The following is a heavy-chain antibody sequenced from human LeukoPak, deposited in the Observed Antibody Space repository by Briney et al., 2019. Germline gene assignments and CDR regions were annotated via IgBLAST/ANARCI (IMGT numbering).Heavy chain of an antibody. CDR2: INHSGST. J-gene: IGHJ4*02. CDR3: ARGVWDYYDSRGYPSHNINFDY. D-gene: IGHD3-22*01. CDR1: GGSFSGYY. Sequence: KPSETLSLTCAVYGGSFSGYYWSWIRQPPGKGLEWIGEINHSGSTNYNPSLKSRVTISVDTSKNQFSLKLSSVTAADTAVYYCARGVWDYYDSRGYPSHNINFDYWGQGTLVTVSS. V-gene: IGHV4-34*01.